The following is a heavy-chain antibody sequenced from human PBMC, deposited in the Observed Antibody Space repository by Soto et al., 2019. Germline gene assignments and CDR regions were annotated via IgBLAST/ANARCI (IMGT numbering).Heavy chain of an antibody. CDR2: ISYDGGNQ. J-gene: IGHJ5*02. CDR3: AKDNDLKP. CDR1: GFTFSNYG. V-gene: IGHV3-30*18. Sequence: QVQLVESGGGVVQPGRSLRLSCAASGFTFSNYGMHWVRQAPGKGLEWVAVISYDGGNQNYADSVKGRFIISRDNSKNTLYLQMNSLRPEDTAMYYCAKDNDLKPWGQGTLVTVSS. D-gene: IGHD1-1*01.